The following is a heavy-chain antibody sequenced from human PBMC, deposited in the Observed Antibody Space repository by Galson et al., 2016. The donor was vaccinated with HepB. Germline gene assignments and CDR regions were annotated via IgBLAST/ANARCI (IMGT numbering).Heavy chain of an antibody. D-gene: IGHD6-13*01. CDR3: ARDWGSSWCLH. J-gene: IGHJ4*02. CDR2: IYSRGSA. Sequence: SLRLSCAASGFTFSSYSMNWVRQAPGKGLEWVSVIYSRGSAYYADSVKGRFTISRDNSKNTLYLQMNSLKAEDTAVYYCARDWGSSWCLHWGQGTLVTVSS. V-gene: IGHV3-66*01. CDR1: GFTFSSYS.